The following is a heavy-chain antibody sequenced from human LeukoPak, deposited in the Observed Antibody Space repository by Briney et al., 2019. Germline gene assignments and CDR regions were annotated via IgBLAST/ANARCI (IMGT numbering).Heavy chain of an antibody. Sequence: SETLSLTCTVSGGSISSSSYYWGWIRQPPGKGLEWIGSIYYSGSTYYNPSLKSRVTISVDTSKNQFSLKLSSVTAADTAVYYCARVFAFRATVVTPPDYWGQGTLVTVSS. J-gene: IGHJ4*02. D-gene: IGHD4-23*01. CDR2: IYYSGST. CDR1: GGSISSSSYY. V-gene: IGHV4-39*07. CDR3: ARVFAFRATVVTPPDY.